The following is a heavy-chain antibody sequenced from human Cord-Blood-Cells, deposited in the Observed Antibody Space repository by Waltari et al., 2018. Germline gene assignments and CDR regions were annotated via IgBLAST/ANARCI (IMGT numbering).Heavy chain of an antibody. CDR2: INHSGST. J-gene: IGHJ6*02. Sequence: QVQLQQWGAGLLKPSETLSLTCAVYGGSFSGYYWSWIRQPPGKGLEWIGEINHSGSTNSTPARKSRVTISVDTSKNQFSLKLSSVTAADTAVYYCARSSYELGHNYYYYGMDVWGQGTTVTVSS. CDR1: GGSFSGYY. V-gene: IGHV4-34*01. D-gene: IGHD1-26*01. CDR3: ARSSYELGHNYYYYGMDV.